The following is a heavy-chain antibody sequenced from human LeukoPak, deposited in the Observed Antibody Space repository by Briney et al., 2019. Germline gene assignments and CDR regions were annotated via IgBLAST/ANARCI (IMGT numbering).Heavy chain of an antibody. D-gene: IGHD6-19*01. V-gene: IGHV4-34*01. Sequence: SETLSLTCAVYGGSFSGYYWSWIRQPPGKGLEWIGEINHSGSTNYNPSLKSRVTISVDTSKNQFSLKLSSVTAADTAVYYCARSPGYSSGWYRGYYFDYWGQGTLVTVSS. CDR3: ARSPGYSSGWYRGYYFDY. J-gene: IGHJ4*02. CDR2: INHSGST. CDR1: GGSFSGYY.